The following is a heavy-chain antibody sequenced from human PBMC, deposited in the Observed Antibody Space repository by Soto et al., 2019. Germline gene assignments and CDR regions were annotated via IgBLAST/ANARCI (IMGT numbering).Heavy chain of an antibody. CDR3: AHGIDFWRGSFMGWFDL. CDR1: RLSLRRNKVG. D-gene: IGHD3-3*01. V-gene: IGHV2-5*01. CDR2: FCWNDDK. J-gene: IGHJ5*02. Sequence: SGPTLVNPEHSLTLTCRLCRLSLRRNKVGGGVVCIPQPPGKALEWLALFCWNDDKFYKSSLKNRLSITKDTSKNQVVLTMANMEPVDTAIYYCAHGIDFWRGSFMGWFDLRGQGIPVTVSS.